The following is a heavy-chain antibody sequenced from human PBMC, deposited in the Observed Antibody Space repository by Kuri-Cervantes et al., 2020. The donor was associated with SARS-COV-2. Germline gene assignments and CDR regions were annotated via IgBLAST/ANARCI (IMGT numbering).Heavy chain of an antibody. J-gene: IGHJ4*02. CDR2: ISGSGGST. V-gene: IGHV3-23*01. Sequence: GGSLRLSCAASGFTFSSYSMNWVRQAPGKGLEWVSAISGSGGSTYYADSVKGRFTISRDNSKNTLYLQMNSLRAEDTAVYYCAKDFNYDFWSGWYYFDYWGQGTLVTVSS. CDR1: GFTFSSYS. CDR3: AKDFNYDFWSGWYYFDY. D-gene: IGHD3-3*01.